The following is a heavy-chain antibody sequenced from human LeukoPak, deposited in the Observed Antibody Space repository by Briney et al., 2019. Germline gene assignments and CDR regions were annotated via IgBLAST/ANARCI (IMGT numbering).Heavy chain of an antibody. Sequence: SETLSLTCTVSGGSISSSDYYWGWIRQPPGKGLEWIGSIYYSGSTYYNPSLKSRVTISVDTSKKQFSLKLSSVTVADTAVYYCARQGVYGSGSYYWFDPWGQGTLVTVSS. CDR1: GGSISSSDYY. J-gene: IGHJ5*02. V-gene: IGHV4-39*01. D-gene: IGHD3-10*01. CDR3: ARQGVYGSGSYYWFDP. CDR2: IYYSGST.